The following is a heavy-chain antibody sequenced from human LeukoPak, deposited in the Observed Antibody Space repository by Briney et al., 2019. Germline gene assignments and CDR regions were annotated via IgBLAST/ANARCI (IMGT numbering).Heavy chain of an antibody. D-gene: IGHD2-2*01. CDR3: ARGNQQLPRSTPDY. V-gene: IGHV1-24*01. CDR2: FDPEDGET. Sequence: ASVKVSCKASGYTFTGYYMHWVRQAPGQGLEWMGGFDPEDGETIYAQKFQGRVTMTEDTSTDTAYMELSSLRSEDTAVYYCARGNQQLPRSTPDYWGQGTLVTVSS. CDR1: GYTFTGYY. J-gene: IGHJ4*02.